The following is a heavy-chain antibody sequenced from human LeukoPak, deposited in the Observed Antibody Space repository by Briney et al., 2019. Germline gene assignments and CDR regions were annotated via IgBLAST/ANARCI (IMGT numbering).Heavy chain of an antibody. J-gene: IGHJ4*02. CDR1: GGTFSSYA. CDR3: ARGKPAYCGGDCLYDY. V-gene: IGHV1-69*05. D-gene: IGHD2-21*02. Sequence: EASVKVSCKASGGTFSSYAISWVRRAPGQGLEWMGGIIPIFDTANYAQKFQGRVTITTDESTSTAYMELSSLRSEDTAVYYCARGKPAYCGGDCLYDYWGQGTLVTVSS. CDR2: IIPIFDTA.